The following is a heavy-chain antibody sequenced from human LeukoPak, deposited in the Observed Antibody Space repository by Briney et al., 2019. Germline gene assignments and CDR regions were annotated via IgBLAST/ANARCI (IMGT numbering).Heavy chain of an antibody. CDR1: GFTVSGNY. J-gene: IGHJ4*02. Sequence: GGSLRLSCAASGFTVSGNYMSWVRQAPGKGLEWVAVISYDGNAKYYADSVKGRFTISRDNPKNTLYLQMNSLRPEDTAVYYCARSPSDGYNYLDYWGQGTLVTVSS. CDR3: ARSPSDGYNYLDY. V-gene: IGHV3-30*03. D-gene: IGHD5-24*01. CDR2: ISYDGNAK.